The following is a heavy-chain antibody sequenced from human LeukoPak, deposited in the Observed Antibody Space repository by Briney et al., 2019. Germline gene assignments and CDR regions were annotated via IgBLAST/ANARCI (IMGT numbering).Heavy chain of an antibody. D-gene: IGHD6-13*01. V-gene: IGHV3-66*01. CDR1: GFTVSSNY. CDR2: IYSGGST. J-gene: IGHJ3*01. Sequence: GGSLRLSCAASGFTVSSNYMSWVRQAPGKGLEWVSVIYSGGSTYYADSVKGRFTISRDNSKNTLYLQMNRLRAEDTAVYYCARGGRLAACGGNWGQGAMVTVSS. CDR3: ARGGRLAACGGN.